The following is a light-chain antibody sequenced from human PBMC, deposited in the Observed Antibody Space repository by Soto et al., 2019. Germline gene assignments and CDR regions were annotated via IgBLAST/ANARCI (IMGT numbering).Light chain of an antibody. V-gene: IGKV3-15*01. CDR1: QSLSSN. CDR3: QQYNDWPRRLT. CDR2: GAS. Sequence: EIVMTQCPATLSVSPGERATLSCRASQSLSSNLAWYQQKPGQAPRLLIYGASTRATGIPARFSGSGSGTEFTLTISSLQPEDFAVYYCQQYNDWPRRLTFGGGTKVDIK. J-gene: IGKJ4*01.